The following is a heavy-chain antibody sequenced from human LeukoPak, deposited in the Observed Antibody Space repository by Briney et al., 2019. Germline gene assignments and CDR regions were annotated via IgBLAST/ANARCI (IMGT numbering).Heavy chain of an antibody. V-gene: IGHV3-30*04. CDR1: GFTFSSYA. J-gene: IGHJ4*02. CDR2: ISYDGSNK. Sequence: GGSLRLSCAASGFTFSSYAMHWVRQAPGKGLEWVAVISYDGSNKYYADSVKGRFTISRDNSKNTLYLQMNSLRVEDTAVYYCARDHYYDSSRSWIDYWGQGALVTVSS. D-gene: IGHD3-22*01. CDR3: ARDHYYDSSRSWIDY.